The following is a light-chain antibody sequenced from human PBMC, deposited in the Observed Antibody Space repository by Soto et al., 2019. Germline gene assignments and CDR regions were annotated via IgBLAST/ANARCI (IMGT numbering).Light chain of an antibody. CDR2: EVS. Sequence: QSVLTQPPSASGSPGQSVTISCTGTSSDIGGYNYVSWYQQHPGTAPKLMIYEVSQRPSGVHDRFSGSKSGNTASLTVSGLQAEDEADYYCSSYAGSNNFVVFGGGTKLTVL. J-gene: IGLJ2*01. V-gene: IGLV2-8*01. CDR1: SSDIGGYNY. CDR3: SSYAGSNNFVV.